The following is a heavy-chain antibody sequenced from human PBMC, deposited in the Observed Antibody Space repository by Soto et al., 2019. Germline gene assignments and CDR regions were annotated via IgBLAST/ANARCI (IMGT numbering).Heavy chain of an antibody. J-gene: IGHJ4*02. CDR3: AKGKDRYDYGWGSYRGDLDV. V-gene: IGHV5-51*01. CDR2: IYPGDSDT. Sequence: ESLKISCKGSGYSFTSYWIGWVRQMPGKGLEWMGIIYPGDSDTRYSPSFQGQVTISADKSISTAYLQWGSLKASDTAIYYCAKGKDRYDYGWGSYRGDLDVWGQGTLVTVSS. D-gene: IGHD3-16*02. CDR1: GYSFTSYW.